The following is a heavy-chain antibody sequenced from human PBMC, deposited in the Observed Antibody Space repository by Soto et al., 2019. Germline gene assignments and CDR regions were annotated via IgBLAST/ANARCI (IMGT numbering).Heavy chain of an antibody. D-gene: IGHD2-21*01. CDR1: GFTFSRYW. CDR2: INSDGSST. V-gene: IGHV3-74*01. Sequence: EVQLVESGGGLVQPGGSLRLSCAASGFTFSRYWMHWVRQAPGKGLVWVSRINSDGSSTSYADSVKGRFTISRDNAKNTVYLQMNSLRDEDTAMYYCCGHYYYIMDVWGRGTTVTVSS. CDR3: CGHYYYIMDV. J-gene: IGHJ6*03.